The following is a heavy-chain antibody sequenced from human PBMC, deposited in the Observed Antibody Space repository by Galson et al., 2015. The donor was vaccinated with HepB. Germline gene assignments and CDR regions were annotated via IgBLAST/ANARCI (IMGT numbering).Heavy chain of an antibody. J-gene: IGHJ5*02. CDR2: ISSSNNYI. V-gene: IGHV3-21*01. CDR1: GFTFSSYN. Sequence: SLRLSCAASGFTFSSYNMNWVRQAPGKGLEWVSSISSSNNYIYYADSVKGRFTISRDNAKNSLYLQMNSLRAEDTAVYYCARELTVEYYYGSGNYDWFDPWGQGTLVTVSS. CDR3: ARELTVEYYYGSGNYDWFDP. D-gene: IGHD3-10*01.